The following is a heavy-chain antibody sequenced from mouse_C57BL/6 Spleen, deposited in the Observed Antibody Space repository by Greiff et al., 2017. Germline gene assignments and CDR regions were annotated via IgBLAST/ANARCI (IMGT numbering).Heavy chain of an antibody. V-gene: IGHV1-42*01. CDR3: AKITTGHYYAMDY. CDR2: INPSTGGT. CDR1: GYSFTGYY. Sequence: VQLQQSGPELVKPGASVKISCKASGYSFTGYYMNWVKQSPEKSLEWIGEINPSTGGTTYNQKFKAKATLTVDKSSSTAYMQLKSLTSEDSAVYYCAKITTGHYYAMDYWGQGTSVTVSS. J-gene: IGHJ4*01. D-gene: IGHD1-1*01.